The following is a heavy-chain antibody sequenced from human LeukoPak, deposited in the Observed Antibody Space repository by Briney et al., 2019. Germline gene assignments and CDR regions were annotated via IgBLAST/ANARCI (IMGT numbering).Heavy chain of an antibody. D-gene: IGHD5-12*01. CDR1: GFTFYDYT. V-gene: IGHV3-43*01. J-gene: IGHJ4*02. CDR2: ISWDGGST. CDR3: AKDSTLSRGYSGYELDY. Sequence: GGSLRLSCAASGFTFYDYTMHWVRQAPGKGLEWVSLISWDGGSTYYADSVKGRFTISRDNSKNSLYLQMNSLRTEDTALYYCAKDSTLSRGYSGYELDYWGQGTLVTVSS.